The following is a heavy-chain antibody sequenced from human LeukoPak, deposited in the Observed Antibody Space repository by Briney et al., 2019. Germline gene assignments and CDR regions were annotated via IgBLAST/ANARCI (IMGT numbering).Heavy chain of an antibody. CDR3: ASPYYYDSSGYFLY. CDR1: GGTFSSYA. CDR2: IIPIFGTA. D-gene: IGHD3-22*01. Sequence: SVKVSCKASGGTFSSYAISWVRQAPGQGLEWMGGIIPIFGTANYAQKFQSRVTITTDESTSTAYMELSSLRSEDTAVYYCASPYYYDSSGYFLYWGQGTLVTVSS. J-gene: IGHJ4*02. V-gene: IGHV1-69*05.